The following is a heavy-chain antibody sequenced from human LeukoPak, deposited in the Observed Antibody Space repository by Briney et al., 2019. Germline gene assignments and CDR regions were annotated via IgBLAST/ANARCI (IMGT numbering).Heavy chain of an antibody. CDR3: ARRPFSHYYYYMDV. J-gene: IGHJ6*03. Sequence: ASVKVSCKASGYSFTGYYMHWVRQAPGQGLEWMGWINPNSGDTKYAQKFQGRVTMTRDTSISTAYMELSRLRSDDTAVYYCARRPFSHYYYYMDVWGKGTTVTISS. CDR1: GYSFTGYY. V-gene: IGHV1-2*02. D-gene: IGHD3-3*02. CDR2: INPNSGDT.